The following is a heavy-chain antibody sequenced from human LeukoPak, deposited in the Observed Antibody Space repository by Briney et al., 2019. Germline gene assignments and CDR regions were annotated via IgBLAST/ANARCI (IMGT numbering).Heavy chain of an antibody. CDR1: GFTFSESW. CDR3: ARVSGPGMNEYFYL. J-gene: IGHJ1*01. D-gene: IGHD3-10*01. CDR2: INNEGSFT. V-gene: IGHV3-74*01. Sequence: GGSLRLSCGASGFTFSESWMHWFRQSPGKGLVWFSRINNEGSFTKYADSVKGRFTISRDNAKNTLSLQMNRLRAEDTAVYYCARVSGPGMNEYFYLWGQGTLVTVSS.